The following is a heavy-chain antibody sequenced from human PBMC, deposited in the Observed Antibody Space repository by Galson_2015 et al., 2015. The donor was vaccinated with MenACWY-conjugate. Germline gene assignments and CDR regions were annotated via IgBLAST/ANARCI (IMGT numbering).Heavy chain of an antibody. CDR3: ARWSGEFYDY. V-gene: IGHV3-23*01. D-gene: IGHD3-10*01. CDR2: ISGSGGRT. Sequence: SLRLSCAASGFSFSSYAMSWVRQAPGKGLEWVSAISGSGGRTYYADSVKGRFTISRDNSKNTLYLQMNSLRAEDTAVYYCARWSGEFYDYWGQGTLVTVSS. J-gene: IGHJ4*02. CDR1: GFSFSSYA.